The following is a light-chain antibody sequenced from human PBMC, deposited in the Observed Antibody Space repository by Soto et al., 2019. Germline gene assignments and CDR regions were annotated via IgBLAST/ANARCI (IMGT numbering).Light chain of an antibody. CDR2: DAS. J-gene: IGKJ4*01. CDR3: QQRDDWPT. CDR1: ESISRY. V-gene: IGKV3-11*01. Sequence: EIVLTQSPAILSLSPGEGATLSCRASESISRYLAWYQQKPGQAPRLLIYDASNRATGIPARFSGSGSGTDFSLTISSLEPEDSALYYCQQRDDWPTVGGGTKVEIK.